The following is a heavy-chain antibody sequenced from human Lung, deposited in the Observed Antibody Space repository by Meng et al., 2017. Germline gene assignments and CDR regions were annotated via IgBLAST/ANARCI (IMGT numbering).Heavy chain of an antibody. D-gene: IGHD3-10*01. J-gene: IGHJ4*02. V-gene: IGHV4-59*01. CDR3: AKYDSESHKSFDY. Sequence: QVQLQESGPGLVKPSETLSLSCTASGASMSNYYWSWVRKPPGKGLEWIGYIFYTGITSYNPSLRSRVTMSLDTSKNQFSLKLTSVTAADTAVYYCAKYDSESHKSFDYWGQGTLVTVSS. CDR1: GASMSNYY. CDR2: IFYTGIT.